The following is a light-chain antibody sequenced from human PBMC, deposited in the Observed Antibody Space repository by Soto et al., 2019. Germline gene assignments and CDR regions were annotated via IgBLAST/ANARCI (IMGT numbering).Light chain of an antibody. J-gene: IGKJ1*01. CDR3: QQYSSYSAWT. V-gene: IGKV1-6*01. CDR2: AAS. Sequence: AIQMTQSPSSLSASVGDRVTITCRASQGIRNALGWYQQKPGKAPKLLIYAASSLQSGAPSRFSGSGSGTDFTLTISGLQPDDIATYYCQQYSSYSAWTFGEGTKVDIK. CDR1: QGIRNA.